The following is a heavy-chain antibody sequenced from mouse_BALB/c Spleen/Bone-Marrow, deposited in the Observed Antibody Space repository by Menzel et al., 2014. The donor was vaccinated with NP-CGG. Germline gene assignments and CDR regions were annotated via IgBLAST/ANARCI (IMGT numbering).Heavy chain of an antibody. J-gene: IGHJ1*01. CDR3: APYDGYYNWYFDV. CDR2: IDPSSGYS. Sequence: QLQQPGAELARPGASVKMSCKASGYTFTSYTMHWIKQRPGQGLEWIGYIDPSSGYSNYNQKFKDKATLTADISSSTAYMQLSSLTSEDSAIYYCAPYDGYYNWYFDVWGAGTTVTVSS. CDR1: GYTFTSYT. V-gene: IGHV1-4*01. D-gene: IGHD2-3*01.